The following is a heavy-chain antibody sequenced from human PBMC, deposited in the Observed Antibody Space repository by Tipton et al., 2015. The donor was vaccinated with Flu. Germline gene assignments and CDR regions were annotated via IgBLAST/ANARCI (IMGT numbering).Heavy chain of an antibody. CDR2: IYTSGST. D-gene: IGHD6-19*01. CDR3: ARGRAVAGSRGFDY. CDR1: GGSISSGSYY. J-gene: IGHJ4*02. V-gene: IGHV4-61*02. Sequence: TLSLTCTVSGGSISSGSYYWSWIRQPAGKGLEWIGRIYTSGSTNYNPSLKSRVTISVDTSKNQFSLKLSSVTAADTAVYYCARGRAVAGSRGFDYWGQGTLVTVSS.